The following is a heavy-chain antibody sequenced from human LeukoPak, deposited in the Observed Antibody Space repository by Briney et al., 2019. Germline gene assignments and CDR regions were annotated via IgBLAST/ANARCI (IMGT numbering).Heavy chain of an antibody. J-gene: IGHJ6*02. CDR3: ARAGDYYYYGMDV. V-gene: IGHV3-7*03. Sequence: GGSLRLSCAASGFTFSSYAMSWVRQAPGKGLEWVANIKQDGSEKYYVDSVKGRFTISRDNAKNSLYLQMNSLRAEDTAVYYCARAGDYYYYGMDVWGQGTTVTVSS. D-gene: IGHD3-10*01. CDR1: GFTFSSYA. CDR2: IKQDGSEK.